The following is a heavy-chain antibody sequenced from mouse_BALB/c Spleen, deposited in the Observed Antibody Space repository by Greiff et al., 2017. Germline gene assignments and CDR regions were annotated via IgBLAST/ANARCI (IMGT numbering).Heavy chain of an antibody. V-gene: IGHV2-6-5*01. Sequence: VKLMESGPGLVQPSQSLSITCTVSGFSLTSYGVHWVRQPPGKGLEWPGVIWGGGSTYYNSALKSRLSISKDNSKSQVFLKMNSLQTDDTAMYYCAKHDYYGSNWYFDVWGAGTTVTVSS. D-gene: IGHD1-1*01. CDR1: GFSLTSYG. J-gene: IGHJ1*01. CDR3: AKHDYYGSNWYFDV. CDR2: IWGGGST.